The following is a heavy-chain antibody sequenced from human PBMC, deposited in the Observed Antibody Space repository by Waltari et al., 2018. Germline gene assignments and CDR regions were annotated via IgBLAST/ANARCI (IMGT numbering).Heavy chain of an antibody. CDR2: IGASGETT. D-gene: IGHD3-16*02. CDR1: GLTFSSYA. Sequence: EVQLLESGGDLAHPGGSLRLSCAASGLTFSSYAMIWARQTPGVVLERFSAIGASGETTFYADSVKGRFTISRDNSKKTLYLQMNALSAEATAVYYCAKDPLPYRPDYWGQGTLFTVSS. J-gene: IGHJ4*02. V-gene: IGHV3-23*01. CDR3: AKDPLPYRPDY.